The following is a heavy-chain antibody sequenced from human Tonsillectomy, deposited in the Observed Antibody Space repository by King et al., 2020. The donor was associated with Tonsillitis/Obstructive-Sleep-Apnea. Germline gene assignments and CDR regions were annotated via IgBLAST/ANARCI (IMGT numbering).Heavy chain of an antibody. Sequence: VQLVESGAEVKKPGESLRISCKGSGYTFTSYWITWVRQMPGKGLEWMGRIDPSDSYSNYSPSFQGHVTISADKSTGTAYLQWSSLKASDTAMYYCATQTTPSSYYDMDVWGQGTTVPVSS. CDR3: ATQTTPSSYYDMDV. V-gene: IGHV5-10-1*03. J-gene: IGHJ6*02. CDR2: IDPSDSYS. D-gene: IGHD2-15*01. CDR1: GYTFTSYW.